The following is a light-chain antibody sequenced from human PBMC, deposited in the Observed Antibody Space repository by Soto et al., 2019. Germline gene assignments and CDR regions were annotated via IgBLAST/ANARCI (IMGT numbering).Light chain of an antibody. V-gene: IGLV2-14*01. CDR3: SSYTSSSTLEV. CDR2: EVS. J-gene: IGLJ1*01. CDR1: SSDIGNYDF. Sequence: QSALTQPASVSGSPGQSITISCTGTSSDIGNYDFVSWYQQVPGTAPKAMIYEVSSRPSGVSNRFSGSKSGNTASLTISGLQAEDEADYYCSSYTSSSTLEVFGTGTKVTVL.